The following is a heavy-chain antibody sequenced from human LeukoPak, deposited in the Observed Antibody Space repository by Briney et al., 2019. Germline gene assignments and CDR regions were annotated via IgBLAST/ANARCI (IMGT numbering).Heavy chain of an antibody. Sequence: GGSLRLSCAASGFTVSSNYMSWVRQAPGKGLEWVSIIYSGGSTYYADSVKGRFTISRHNFKNTVYLQMNSLRADDTAVYYCARDRYYYDSSGYCFDYWGQGTLVSVSS. CDR1: GFTVSSNY. J-gene: IGHJ4*02. D-gene: IGHD3-22*01. CDR3: ARDRYYYDSSGYCFDY. CDR2: IYSGGST. V-gene: IGHV3-53*01.